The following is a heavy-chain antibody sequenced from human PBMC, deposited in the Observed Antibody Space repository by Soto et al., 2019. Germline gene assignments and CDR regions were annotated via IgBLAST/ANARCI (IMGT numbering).Heavy chain of an antibody. CDR1: GGSINSSNW. D-gene: IGHD6-6*01. Sequence: TSETLSLTCAVSGGSINSSNWWSWVRQAPGKGLEWIGEIYHSGTTNYNPSLKSRVTISVDKSKNQFSLKLSSVTAADTAVYYCARSHIVPRLLLYPYDYWGQGTLVTVSS. CDR2: IYHSGTT. J-gene: IGHJ4*02. V-gene: IGHV4-4*02. CDR3: ARSHIVPRLLLYPYDY.